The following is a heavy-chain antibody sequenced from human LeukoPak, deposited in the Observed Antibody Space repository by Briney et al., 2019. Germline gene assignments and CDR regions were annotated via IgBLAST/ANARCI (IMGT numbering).Heavy chain of an antibody. V-gene: IGHV4-39*07. Sequence: SETLSLTCTVSGGSISSSSYYWGWIRQPPGKGLEWIGSIYYSGSTHYNPSLKSRVTISVDTSKNQFSLKLSSVTAADTAVYYCARDQCSSTSCYDYWGQGTLVTVSS. D-gene: IGHD2-2*01. CDR1: GGSISSSSYY. J-gene: IGHJ4*02. CDR3: ARDQCSSTSCYDY. CDR2: IYYSGST.